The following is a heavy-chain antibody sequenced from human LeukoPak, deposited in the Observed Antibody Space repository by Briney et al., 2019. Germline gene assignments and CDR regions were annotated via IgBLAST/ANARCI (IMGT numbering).Heavy chain of an antibody. CDR3: AKDQGGYSAYGHLDY. CDR1: GFTFSSYA. CDR2: IGATGVST. D-gene: IGHD5-12*01. V-gene: IGHV3-23*01. J-gene: IGHJ4*02. Sequence: GGSLRLSCAASGFTFSSYAMGWVRQAPGKGLEWVSGIGATGVSTFYGDSVKGRFTMSRDNSKNILYLRMDSLRAEDTAVYYCAKDQGGYSAYGHLDYWGQGTLVTVSS.